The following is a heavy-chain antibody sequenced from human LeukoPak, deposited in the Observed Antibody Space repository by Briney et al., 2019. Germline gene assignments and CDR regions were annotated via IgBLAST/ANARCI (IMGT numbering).Heavy chain of an antibody. CDR2: TYYRSKWYN. D-gene: IGHD6-19*01. J-gene: IGHJ4*02. V-gene: IGHV6-1*01. Sequence: SQTLSLTCAISGYSVSSNSAAWNWIRQSPSRGLEWLGRTYYRSKWYNDYAVSVKSRITISPDTSKNQFSLQLNSVTPEDTAVYFCARDLAVAGTPHFDYWGQGTLVTVSS. CDR1: GYSVSSNSAA. CDR3: ARDLAVAGTPHFDY.